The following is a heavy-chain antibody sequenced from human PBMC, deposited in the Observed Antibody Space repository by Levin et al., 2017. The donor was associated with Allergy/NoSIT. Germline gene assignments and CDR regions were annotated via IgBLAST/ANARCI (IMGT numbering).Heavy chain of an antibody. D-gene: IGHD2-15*01. CDR2: TWYDGSHK. J-gene: IGHJ4*02. CDR3: ARDGDCSGGTCHGPFDY. CDR1: GFAFGYYG. V-gene: IGHV3-33*01. Sequence: PGGSLRLSCAASGFAFGYYGMHWVRQAPGKGLEWVAVTWYDGSHKYYADSVTGRFTISRDNSKNTLSLQMNSLRAEDTAVYHCARDGDCSGGTCHGPFDYWGQGTLVTVSS.